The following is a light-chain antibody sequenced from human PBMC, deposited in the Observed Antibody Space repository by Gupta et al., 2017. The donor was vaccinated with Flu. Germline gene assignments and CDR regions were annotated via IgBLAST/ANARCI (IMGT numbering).Light chain of an antibody. J-gene: IGLJ2*01. V-gene: IGLV2-14*01. Sequence: QSSLTQPSLVSGAPGQSITISCTGTSSDVGGYNYVSWYQQHPGKAPKLMIYEVSNRPSGVSNRFSGSKSGNTASLTISGLQAEDEADYYCSSYTSSSVVFGGGTKLTVL. CDR3: SSYTSSSVV. CDR1: SSDVGGYNY. CDR2: EVS.